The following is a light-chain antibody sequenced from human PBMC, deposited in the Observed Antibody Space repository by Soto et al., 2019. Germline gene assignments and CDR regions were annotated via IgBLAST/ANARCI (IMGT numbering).Light chain of an antibody. Sequence: QSVLTQSPSASASLGASVKLTCTLSSGHNNYAIAWHQQQPDKGPRYLMKLNSDGSHSKGDGIPDRFSGSSSGAERHLIISSLQSEDEADYYCQTWGTAIHDVVFGGGTKLTVL. J-gene: IGLJ2*01. CDR2: LNSDGSH. CDR1: SGHNNYA. CDR3: QTWGTAIHDVV. V-gene: IGLV4-69*01.